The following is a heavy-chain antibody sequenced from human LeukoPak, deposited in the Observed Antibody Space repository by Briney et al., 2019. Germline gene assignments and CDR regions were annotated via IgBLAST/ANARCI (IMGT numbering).Heavy chain of an antibody. D-gene: IGHD5-24*01. V-gene: IGHV3-7*01. CDR1: GYALRSRW. Sequence: GSLRLSCAGSGYALRSRWMVWVRQAPRKGPEWVATVKEDGSEKDYVDSVKGRFTISADSARNSLYLQMNSLRPEDTALYYCAKNSGWLQLGDWGQGTLVTVSS. J-gene: IGHJ4*02. CDR2: VKEDGSEK. CDR3: AKNSGWLQLGD.